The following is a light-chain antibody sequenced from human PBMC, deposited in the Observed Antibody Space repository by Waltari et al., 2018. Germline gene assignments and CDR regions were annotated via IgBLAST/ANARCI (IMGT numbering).Light chain of an antibody. Sequence: SYVLTQPPSVSVSPGQTASIPCSGDMLGHTYVSWFQQNPGHSPVLVIYEDAKRPSGVPARFSGSNPENIATLTITGAQATDEADYYCQAWDATAHVTFGGGTKLTVL. J-gene: IGLJ2*01. CDR1: MLGHTY. V-gene: IGLV3-1*01. CDR2: EDA. CDR3: QAWDATAHVT.